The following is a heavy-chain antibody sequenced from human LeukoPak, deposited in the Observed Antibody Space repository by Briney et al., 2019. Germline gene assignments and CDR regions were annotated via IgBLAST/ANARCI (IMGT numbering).Heavy chain of an antibody. CDR2: ISGSGGST. J-gene: IGHJ4*02. V-gene: IGHV3-23*01. D-gene: IGHD4-11*01. Sequence: PGGSLRLSCAASGFTFSSYAMSWVRQAPGKGLEWVSAISGSGGSTYYADSVKGRFAIPRNNSKNTLYQQMNSLRAEDTAVYYCAKGSTVTTVGDFDYWGQGTLVTVSS. CDR3: AKGSTVTTVGDFDY. CDR1: GFTFSSYA.